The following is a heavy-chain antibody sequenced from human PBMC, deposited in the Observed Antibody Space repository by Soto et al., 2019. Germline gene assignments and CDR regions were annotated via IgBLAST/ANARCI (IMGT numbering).Heavy chain of an antibody. Sequence: PGGSLRLSCAASGFTFSSYDMNWVRQAPGKGLGWVSGVSAGGSITSYPDSAKGRFTISRDNAKNTVFLQMTGLRAEDTAVYFCAKGDCSGGRCYRGFDYWGQGTLVTVSS. CDR2: VSAGGSIT. D-gene: IGHD2-15*01. J-gene: IGHJ4*02. CDR1: GFTFSSYD. CDR3: AKGDCSGGRCYRGFDY. V-gene: IGHV3-23*01.